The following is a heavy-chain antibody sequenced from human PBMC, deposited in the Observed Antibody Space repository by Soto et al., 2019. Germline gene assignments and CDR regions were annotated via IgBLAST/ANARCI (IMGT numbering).Heavy chain of an antibody. CDR2: TSWNSGSI. V-gene: IGHV3-9*01. D-gene: IGHD5-12*01. Sequence: EVQLVESGGGLVQPGRSLRLSCAASGFTFDDYAMHWVRQAPGKGREWVSGTSWNSGSIGYADSVKGRFTISRDNDNNSVYLQMNSLRAEDTVLYYCAKDLVRVATIGYFDLWGRGTLVTVSS. CDR3: AKDLVRVATIGYFDL. J-gene: IGHJ2*01. CDR1: GFTFDDYA.